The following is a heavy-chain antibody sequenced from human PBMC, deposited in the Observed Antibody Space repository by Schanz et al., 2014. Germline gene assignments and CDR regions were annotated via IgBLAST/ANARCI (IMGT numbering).Heavy chain of an antibody. CDR3: TRDRGALITHNDALDL. J-gene: IGHJ3*01. CDR2: TSTDGTKT. V-gene: IGHV3-30*04. Sequence: QVQLVESGGGVVQPGTSLRLSCAASGFTFRGHAMHWVRQAPGQGLEKVAVTSTDGTKTYYAASVRGRFTISRDNSKNTAYLQMNSLRSEHTAVYYCTRDRGALITHNDALDLWGQGTMVSVSS. CDR1: GFTFRGHA. D-gene: IGHD3-16*01.